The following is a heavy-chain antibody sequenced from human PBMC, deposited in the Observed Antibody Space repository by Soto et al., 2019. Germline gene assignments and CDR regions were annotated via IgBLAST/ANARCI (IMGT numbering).Heavy chain of an antibody. CDR2: MKEDGSEI. J-gene: IGHJ4*02. CDR1: GFTFSSHW. Sequence: EVQLVESGGGLVQPGGSLRLSCAASGFTFSSHWMTWVRQAPGKGLEWVAYMKEDGSEIYYVDSVKGRFTISRDNAKNSLYLQMNSLRVEDTSLYYCARGVYSFDYWGQGTLVTVSS. V-gene: IGHV3-7*04. D-gene: IGHD6-6*01. CDR3: ARGVYSFDY.